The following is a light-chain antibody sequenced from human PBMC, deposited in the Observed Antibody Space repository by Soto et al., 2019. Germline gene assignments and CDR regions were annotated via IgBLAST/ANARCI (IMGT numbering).Light chain of an antibody. CDR3: QQLHSYPLP. CDR1: QSISGS. J-gene: IGKJ4*01. CDR2: AAS. Sequence: DIQLTQSPSFLSASVGDRVTITCRASQSISGSLARYQQKAGKAPKLLIYAASALQSGVPSRFSHSGSGTDFTLTISSLLPEYFATYYGQQLHSYPLPVGGGTKVEIK. V-gene: IGKV1-9*01.